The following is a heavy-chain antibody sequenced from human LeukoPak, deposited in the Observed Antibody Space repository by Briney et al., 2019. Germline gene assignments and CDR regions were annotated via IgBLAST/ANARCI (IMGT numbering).Heavy chain of an antibody. CDR1: GGTFSSYA. Sequence: SVKVSYKASGGTFSSYAISWLRQARGQGLEWMGRIIPILGIANYAQKFQGRVTITADKSTSTDYMELSSLRAEDTAVYYCARGDSSGWYSDYWGQGTLVTVSS. CDR3: ARGDSSGWYSDY. J-gene: IGHJ4*02. CDR2: IIPILGIA. D-gene: IGHD6-19*01. V-gene: IGHV1-69*04.